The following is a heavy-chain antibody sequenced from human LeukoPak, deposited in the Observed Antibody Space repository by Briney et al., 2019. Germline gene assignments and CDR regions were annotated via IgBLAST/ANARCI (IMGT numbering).Heavy chain of an antibody. CDR1: GFTFSSYG. CDR2: IWYDGSNK. D-gene: IGHD5-12*01. V-gene: IGHV3-33*08. CDR3: AREGGGDSGYETQRYFDL. J-gene: IGHJ2*01. Sequence: PGGSLRLSCAASGFTFSSYGMHWVRQAPGKGLDWVAVIWYDGSNKLYADSVKGRFTISRDNSRNTLYLQMNSLRAEDTAVYYCAREGGGDSGYETQRYFDLWGRGTLLTVSS.